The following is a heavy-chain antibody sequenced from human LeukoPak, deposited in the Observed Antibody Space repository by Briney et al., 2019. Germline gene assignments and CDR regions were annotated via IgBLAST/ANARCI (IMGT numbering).Heavy chain of an antibody. V-gene: IGHV4-59*01. CDR1: GGSISSYY. Sequence: SETVSLTCTVSGGSISSYYWSWIRQPPGKGLEWIGYIYYSGSTNYNPSLKSRVTISVDTSKNQFSLKLSSVTAADTAVYYCARVQAGYSYGYDYWGQGTLVTVSS. CDR3: ARVQAGYSYGYDY. D-gene: IGHD5-18*01. J-gene: IGHJ4*02. CDR2: IYYSGST.